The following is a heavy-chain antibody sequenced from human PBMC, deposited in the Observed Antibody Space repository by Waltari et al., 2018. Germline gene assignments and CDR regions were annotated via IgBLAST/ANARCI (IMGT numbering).Heavy chain of an antibody. V-gene: IGHV1-24*01. CDR1: GYTLTELS. CDR2: FDPEDGET. Sequence: QVQLVQSGAEVKKPGASVKVSCKVSGYTLTELSMHWVRQAPGKGLEWMGGFDPEDGETIYAQKFQGRVTMTEDTSTDTAYMELSSLRSEDTAVYYCAVSLGDVLRFLEWLFGAFDIWGQGTMVTVSS. CDR3: AVSLGDVLRFLEWLFGAFDI. D-gene: IGHD3-3*01. J-gene: IGHJ3*02.